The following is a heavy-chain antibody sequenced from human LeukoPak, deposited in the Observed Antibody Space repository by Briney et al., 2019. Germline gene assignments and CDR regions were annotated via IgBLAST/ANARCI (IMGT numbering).Heavy chain of an antibody. Sequence: GESLKISCKGSGYSFTNYWIGWVRQMPGKGLEWMGIIYPGNSETRYSPSFQGQVTISADKSISTAYLQWSSLKASDTTIYYCARRLGYCSGGSCGAFDYWGQGTLVTVSS. V-gene: IGHV5-51*01. D-gene: IGHD2-15*01. J-gene: IGHJ4*02. CDR2: IYPGNSET. CDR3: ARRLGYCSGGSCGAFDY. CDR1: GYSFTNYW.